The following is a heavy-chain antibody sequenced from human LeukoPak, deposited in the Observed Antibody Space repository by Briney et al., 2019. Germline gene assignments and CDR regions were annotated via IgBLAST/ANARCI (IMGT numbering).Heavy chain of an antibody. J-gene: IGHJ4*02. D-gene: IGHD3-22*01. V-gene: IGHV3-74*01. CDR2: VNSDGSST. CDR3: ARGENYDSSGYGKLDY. Sequence: GGSLRLSCVAPGFTFISYWMHWVRQAPGKGLVWVSRVNSDGSSTSYADSVKGRFTISRDNAKNTLYLQMNSLRAEDTAVYYCARGENYDSSGYGKLDYWGQGTLSPSPQ. CDR1: GFTFISYW.